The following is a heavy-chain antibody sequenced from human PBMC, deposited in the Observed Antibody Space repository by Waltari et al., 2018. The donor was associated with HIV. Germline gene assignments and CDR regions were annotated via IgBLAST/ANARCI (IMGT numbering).Heavy chain of an antibody. V-gene: IGHV3-30-3*01. CDR1: GFTFRSSA. J-gene: IGHJ4*02. D-gene: IGHD5-12*01. Sequence: QVQLVESGGGVVQPGRSLRLSCAASGFTFRSSAMHWVRQAPSKGLEWVAVISYDGSNKYYADSVKGRFTISRDNSKNTLYLQMNSLRAEDTAVYYCARGGGYSSSYYFDYWGQGTLVTVSS. CDR3: ARGGGYSSSYYFDY. CDR2: ISYDGSNK.